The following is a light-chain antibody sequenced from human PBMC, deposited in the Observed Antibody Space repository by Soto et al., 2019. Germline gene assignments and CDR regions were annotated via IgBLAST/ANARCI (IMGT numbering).Light chain of an antibody. CDR2: AAS. J-gene: IGKJ3*01. CDR3: KQGNSFPFT. Sequence: DIQMTQSPSSVSASVGDRVSITCRASQGISNWLAWYQQKPGRAPKLLIYAASSLQSGVSSRFSGSGSGTDFTLTIRSLQPEDFATYYCKQGNSFPFTFGPGTKVDIK. CDR1: QGISNW. V-gene: IGKV1D-12*01.